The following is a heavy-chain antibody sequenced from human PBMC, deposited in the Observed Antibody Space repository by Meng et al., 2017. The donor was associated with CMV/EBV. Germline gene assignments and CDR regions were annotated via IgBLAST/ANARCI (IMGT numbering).Heavy chain of an antibody. V-gene: IGHV3-15*01. CDR1: GFTFSNAW. Sequence: GGSLRLSCAASGFTFSNAWMSWVRQAPGKGLEWVGRIKSKTDGGTTDYAAPVKGRFTISRDDSKNTLYLQMNSLKTEDTAVYYCVSSSSWYDALDIWGQGTMVTVSS. CDR3: VSSSSWYDALDI. D-gene: IGHD6-13*01. J-gene: IGHJ3*02. CDR2: IKSKTDGGTT.